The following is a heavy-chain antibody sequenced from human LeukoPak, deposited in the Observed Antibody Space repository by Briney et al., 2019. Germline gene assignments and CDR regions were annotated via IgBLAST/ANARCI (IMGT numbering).Heavy chain of an antibody. CDR3: ARVKIVQDYGDPDY. V-gene: IGHV3-30-3*01. Sequence: GGSLRLSCAASGFTFSSYATHWVRQAPGKGLEWVAVISYDGSNKYYADSVKGRFTISRDNSKNTLYLQMNSLRAEDTAVYYCARVKIVQDYGDPDYWGQGTLVTDSS. CDR1: GFTFSSYA. D-gene: IGHD4-17*01. CDR2: ISYDGSNK. J-gene: IGHJ4*02.